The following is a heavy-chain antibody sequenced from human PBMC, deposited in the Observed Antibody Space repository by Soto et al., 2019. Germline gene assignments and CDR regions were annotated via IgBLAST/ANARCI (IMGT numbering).Heavy chain of an antibody. D-gene: IGHD6-13*01. J-gene: IGHJ6*02. CDR2: TYYRSKWYN. V-gene: IGHV6-1*01. CDR1: GDSVSSNSAA. Sequence: SQTLSLTCAISGDSVSSNSAAWNWIRQSPSRGLEWLGRTYYRSKWYNDYAVSVKSRITINPDTSKNQFSLQLNSVTPEDTAVYYCARTEPGYSSSWYSYDYYGMDVWGQGTTVTVSS. CDR3: ARTEPGYSSSWYSYDYYGMDV.